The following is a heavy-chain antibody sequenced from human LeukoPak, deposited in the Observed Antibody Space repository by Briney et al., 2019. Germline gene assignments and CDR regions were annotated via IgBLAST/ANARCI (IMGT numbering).Heavy chain of an antibody. CDR3: ARDIGQWGYYDSRGHFRDF. J-gene: IGHJ4*02. V-gene: IGHV1-18*01. CDR2: ISSYNGNT. D-gene: IGHD3-22*01. CDR1: RYLFHNYG. Sequence: ASVKVSCNASRYLFHNYGFSWVRQAPGQGLEWMGWISSYNGNTKYAQELQGRVTMSTDTSTNTAYMELRSLRSDDTAVYFCARDIGQWGYYDSRGHFRDFWGQGTLVTVSS.